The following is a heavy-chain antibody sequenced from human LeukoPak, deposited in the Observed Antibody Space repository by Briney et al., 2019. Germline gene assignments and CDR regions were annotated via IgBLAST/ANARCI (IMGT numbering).Heavy chain of an antibody. J-gene: IGHJ4*02. CDR1: GGSISSGSYY. V-gene: IGHV4-61*02. Sequence: SETLSLTCSVSGGSISSGSYYWSWSRKPAGEGLEWIGRFYTSGSTNYNPSLKSRVTISVDTSKNQFSLKLSSVTAADTAVYYCARGGSGATFDYWGQGTLVTVSS. CDR3: ARGGSGATFDY. CDR2: FYTSGST. D-gene: IGHD1-26*01.